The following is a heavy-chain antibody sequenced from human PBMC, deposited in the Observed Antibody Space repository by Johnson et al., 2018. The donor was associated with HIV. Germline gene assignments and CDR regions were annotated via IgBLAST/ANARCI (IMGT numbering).Heavy chain of an antibody. V-gene: IGHV3-30*04. CDR1: GFTFSNYA. CDR2: ISYDGSNQ. Sequence: QMLLVESGGGVVQPGRSLRLSCTASGFTFSNYAIHWVRQAPGKGLEWVTVISYDGSNQYYADSVKGRFTISRDNSKNTLYLQMYSLRAEDTAVYYCARDFQDPLFFRELGGAFDIWGQGTMVTVSS. D-gene: IGHD3-10*01. J-gene: IGHJ3*02. CDR3: ARDFQDPLFFRELGGAFDI.